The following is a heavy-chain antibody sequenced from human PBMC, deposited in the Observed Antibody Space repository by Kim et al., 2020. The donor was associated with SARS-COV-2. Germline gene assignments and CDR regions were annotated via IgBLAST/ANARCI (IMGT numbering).Heavy chain of an antibody. CDR3: ARDRDWAFDI. CDR2: ISSTSAI. Sequence: GGSLRLSCAASGFTFSSYAMNWVRQAPGKGLEWVSYISSTSAIYYADSVKGRFTISRDYAKNSLYLQMNSLRDEDTAVYYCARDRDWAFDIWGQGTMVTVSS. J-gene: IGHJ3*02. V-gene: IGHV3-48*02. CDR1: GFTFSSYA. D-gene: IGHD3-9*01.